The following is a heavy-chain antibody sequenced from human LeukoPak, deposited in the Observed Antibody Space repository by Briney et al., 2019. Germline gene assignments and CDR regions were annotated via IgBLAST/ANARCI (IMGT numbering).Heavy chain of an antibody. V-gene: IGHV3-33*06. CDR1: GFHFSGSG. CDR3: AKDKDTPATAQPQRGYYES. D-gene: IGHD2-15*01. Sequence: GGSLRLSCAASGFHFSGSGMHWVRQAPGKGLEGVAVIWYDGSHQYYADSVKGRFTISRDNSKNTLDLQMNSLRVEDTAVYFCAKDKDTPATAQPQRGYYESWGQGTPVTVSS. J-gene: IGHJ4*02. CDR2: IWYDGSHQ.